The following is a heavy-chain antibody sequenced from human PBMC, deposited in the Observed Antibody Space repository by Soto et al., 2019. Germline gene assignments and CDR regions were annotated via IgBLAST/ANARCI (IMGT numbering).Heavy chain of an antibody. CDR1: GGSISSGGYY. Sequence: SETLSLTCTVSGGSISSGGYYWSWIRQHPGKGLEWIGYIYYSGSTYYNPSLKSRVTISVDTSKNQFSLKLSSVTAADTAVYYCARRLTVATIRDDAFDIWGQGTMVTVSS. D-gene: IGHD5-12*01. V-gene: IGHV4-31*03. CDR2: IYYSGST. CDR3: ARRLTVATIRDDAFDI. J-gene: IGHJ3*02.